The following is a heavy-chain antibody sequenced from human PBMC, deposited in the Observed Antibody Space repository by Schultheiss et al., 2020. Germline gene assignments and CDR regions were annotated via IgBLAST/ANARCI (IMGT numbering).Heavy chain of an antibody. CDR2: MNPNSGNT. V-gene: IGHV1-8*02. D-gene: IGHD6-19*01. J-gene: IGHJ4*02. Sequence: ASVKVSCKASGGTFSSYAISWVRQATGQGLEWMGWMNPNSGNTGYAQKFQGRVTMTRNTSISTAYMELSRLRSDDTAVYYCARRDRSGWPYDYWGQGTQVTVSS. CDR3: ARRDRSGWPYDY. CDR1: GGTFSSYA.